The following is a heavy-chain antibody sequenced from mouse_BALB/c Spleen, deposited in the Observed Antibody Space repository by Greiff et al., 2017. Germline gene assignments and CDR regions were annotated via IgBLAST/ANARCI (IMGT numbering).Heavy chain of an antibody. V-gene: IGHV14-3*02. J-gene: IGHJ3*01. Sequence: VQLQQSGAELVKPGASVKLSCTASGFNIKDTYMHWVKQRPEQGLEWIGRIDPANGNTKYDPKFQGKATITADTSSNTAYLQLSSLTSEDTAVYYCARYGNYPAWFAYWGKGTLVTVSA. CDR2: IDPANGNT. CDR1: GFNIKDTY. D-gene: IGHD2-1*01. CDR3: ARYGNYPAWFAY.